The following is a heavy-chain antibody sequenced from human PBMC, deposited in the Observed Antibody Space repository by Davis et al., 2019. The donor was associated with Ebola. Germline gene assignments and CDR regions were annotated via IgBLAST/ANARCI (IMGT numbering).Heavy chain of an antibody. J-gene: IGHJ5*02. CDR2: ISGSGGST. V-gene: IGHV3-23*01. CDR3: AKSKYNWFDP. CDR1: GFTFSSYA. Sequence: GESLKISCAASGFTFSSYAMSWVRQAPGKGLEWVSAISGSGGSTYYADSVKGRFTISRDNSKNTLYLQMNSLRAEDTAVYYCAKSKYNWFDPWGQGTLVTVSS.